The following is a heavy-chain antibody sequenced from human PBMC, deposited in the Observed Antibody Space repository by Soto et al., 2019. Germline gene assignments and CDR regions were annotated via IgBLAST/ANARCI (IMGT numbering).Heavy chain of an antibody. V-gene: IGHV4-59*08. CDR1: GGSISSYY. Sequence: SETLSLTXTVSGGSISSYYWSWIRQPPGKGLEWIGYIYYSGSTNYNPSLKSRVTISVDTSKNQFSLKLSSVTAADTAVYYCARHAKVVAATPDYYYMDVWGKGTTVTVSS. D-gene: IGHD2-15*01. J-gene: IGHJ6*03. CDR2: IYYSGST. CDR3: ARHAKVVAATPDYYYMDV.